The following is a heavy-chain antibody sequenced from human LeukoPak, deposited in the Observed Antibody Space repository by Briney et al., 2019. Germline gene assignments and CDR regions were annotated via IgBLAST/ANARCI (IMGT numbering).Heavy chain of an antibody. Sequence: PSETLSLTCTVSGGSISSGDYYWSWIRQPPGKGLEWIGYIYYSGSTYYNPSLKSRVTISVDTSKNQFSLKLSSVTAADTAVYYCARHERRYCSGGSCSNPGQSFDYWGQGTLXXVSS. J-gene: IGHJ4*02. D-gene: IGHD2-15*01. CDR3: ARHERRYCSGGSCSNPGQSFDY. CDR2: IYYSGST. CDR1: GGSISSGDYY. V-gene: IGHV4-30-4*01.